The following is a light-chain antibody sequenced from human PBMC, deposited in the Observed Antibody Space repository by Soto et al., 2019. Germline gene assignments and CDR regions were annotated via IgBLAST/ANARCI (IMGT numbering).Light chain of an antibody. J-gene: IGKJ1*01. CDR2: GAS. CDR3: QQYGSSPLT. V-gene: IGKV3-20*01. Sequence: EIVLTQSPGTLSLSPGERAALSCRARQSVTRTYLAWYQQRPGQAPRLLIYGASSRATGIPDRFSGSGSGTDFSLTISRLEPEDFAVYYCQQYGSSPLTFGQRTKVDI. CDR1: QSVTRTY.